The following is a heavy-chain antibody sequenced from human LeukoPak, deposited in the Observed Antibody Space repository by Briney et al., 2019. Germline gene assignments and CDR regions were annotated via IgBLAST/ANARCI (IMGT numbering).Heavy chain of an antibody. V-gene: IGHV3-21*04. Sequence: GGSLRLSCAASGFTFSSYGMSWVRQAPGKGLEWVSAITATSSSTHDADSVQGRFTISRDNAKNSLYLQMNSLRAEDTALYYCARGLLGYSSSWYPPRGAFDIWGQGTMVTVSS. CDR1: GFTFSSYG. CDR2: ITATSSST. CDR3: ARGLLGYSSSWYPPRGAFDI. J-gene: IGHJ3*02. D-gene: IGHD6-13*01.